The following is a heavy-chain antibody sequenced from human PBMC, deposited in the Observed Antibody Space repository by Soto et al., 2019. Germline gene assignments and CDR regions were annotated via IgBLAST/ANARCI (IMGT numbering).Heavy chain of an antibody. J-gene: IGHJ2*01. CDR3: ARVRAGYCSSTSCSPEGPVDWYFDL. CDR2: IIPILGIA. V-gene: IGHV1-69*02. D-gene: IGHD2-2*01. Sequence: QVQLVQSGAEVKKPGSSVKVSCKASGDTFSSYTISWVRQAPGQGLEWMGRIIPILGIANYAQKFQGRVTITADKSTSTAYMELSSLRSEDTAVYYCARVRAGYCSSTSCSPEGPVDWYFDLWGRGTLVTVSS. CDR1: GDTFSSYT.